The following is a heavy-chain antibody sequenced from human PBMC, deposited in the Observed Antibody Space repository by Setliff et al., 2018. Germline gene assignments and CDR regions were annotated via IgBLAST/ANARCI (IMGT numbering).Heavy chain of an antibody. CDR2: INHSGST. V-gene: IGHV4-34*01. CDR1: GGSFSGYY. J-gene: IGHJ6*02. Sequence: SETLSLTCAVYGGSFSGYYWSWIRQPPGKGLEWIGEINHSGSTNYNPSLKSRVTISVDTSKNQFSLKLSSVTAADTAVYYCARSQSGSYFYYYYGMDVWGQGTTVTAP. CDR3: ARSQSGSYFYYYYGMDV. D-gene: IGHD1-26*01.